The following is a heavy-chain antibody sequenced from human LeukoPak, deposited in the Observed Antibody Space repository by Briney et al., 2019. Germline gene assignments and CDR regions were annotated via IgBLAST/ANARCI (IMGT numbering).Heavy chain of an antibody. J-gene: IGHJ4*02. Sequence: SETLSLTCTVSGGSISSIIYYWSWIRQPAGKGLEWIGRIYTSGSTNYNPSLKSRVTISVDTSKNQFSLKLSSVTAADTAVYYCARDTENYSNYGNYWGQGTLVTVSS. CDR1: GGSISSIIYY. CDR2: IYTSGST. V-gene: IGHV4-61*02. D-gene: IGHD4-11*01. CDR3: ARDTENYSNYGNY.